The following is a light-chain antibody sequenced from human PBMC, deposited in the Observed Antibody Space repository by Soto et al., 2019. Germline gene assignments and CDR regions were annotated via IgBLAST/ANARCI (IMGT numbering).Light chain of an antibody. Sequence: QSVLTQPASVSGSPGQSITISCTGASSDVGGYNFVSWYQQHPGKAPKVMIYDVSYRPSGVSNRFSGSKSDNTASLTISGLQAEDEADYYCVSYTSSGTWVFGGGTKLTVL. CDR3: VSYTSSGTWV. CDR1: SSDVGGYNF. J-gene: IGLJ3*02. CDR2: DVS. V-gene: IGLV2-14*01.